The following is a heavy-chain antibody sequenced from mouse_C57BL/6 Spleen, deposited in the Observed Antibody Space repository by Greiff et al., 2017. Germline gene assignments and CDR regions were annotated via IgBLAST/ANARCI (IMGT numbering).Heavy chain of an antibody. Sequence: EVKLMESGGGLVQPGGSMKLSCVASGFTFSNYWMNWVRQSPEKGLEWVAQIRLKSDNYATHYAESVKGRFTISRDDSKSSVYLQMNNLRAEDTGIYYCTADGYYVYYAMDYWGQGTSVTVSS. CDR2: IRLKSDNYAT. CDR3: TADGYYVYYAMDY. J-gene: IGHJ4*01. CDR1: GFTFSNYW. D-gene: IGHD2-3*01. V-gene: IGHV6-3*01.